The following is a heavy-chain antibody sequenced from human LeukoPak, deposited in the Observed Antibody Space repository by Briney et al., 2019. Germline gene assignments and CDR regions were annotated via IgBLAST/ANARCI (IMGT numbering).Heavy chain of an antibody. V-gene: IGHV3-48*03. CDR1: GFTFSSYE. D-gene: IGHD3-10*02. CDR3: AELGITMIGGV. Sequence: GGSLRLSCAASGFTFSSYEMKWVRQAPGKGLEWVSYISSSGSTIYYANSVKGRFTISRDNAKNSLYLQMNSLRAEDTAVYYCAELGITMIGGVWGKGTTVTISS. J-gene: IGHJ6*04. CDR2: ISSSGSTI.